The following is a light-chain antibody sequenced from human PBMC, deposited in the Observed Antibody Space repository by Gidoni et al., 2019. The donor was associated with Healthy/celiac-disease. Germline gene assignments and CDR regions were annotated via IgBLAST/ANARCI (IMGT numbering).Light chain of an antibody. J-gene: IGKJ2*01. CDR1: QSVSSSY. V-gene: IGKV3-20*01. CDR3: QQYGSSPLYT. CDR2: GAS. Sequence: ESVLTHSPRTLSLSPGERATLSCRASQSVSSSYLAWYQQKPGQAPRLLIYGASSRATGIPDRFSGSGSGTDFTLTISRLVPEDFAVYYCQQYGSSPLYTFGQGTKLEIK.